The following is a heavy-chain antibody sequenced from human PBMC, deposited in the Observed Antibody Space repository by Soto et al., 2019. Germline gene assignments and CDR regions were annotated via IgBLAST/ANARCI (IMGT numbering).Heavy chain of an antibody. CDR3: ARLEHNFGPHDY. D-gene: IGHD1-1*01. V-gene: IGHV1-18*01. CDR1: GYTFSSYG. J-gene: IGHJ4*02. Sequence: QVQLAQSGAEVKKPGASVTVSCKASGYTFSSYGISWVRQAPGQGLDWVGWISVHNGYTKYATELQGRVTMTTDTSTSTAYMELRSLRSDDSAVYFCARLEHNFGPHDYWGQGTLVTVTS. CDR2: ISVHNGYT.